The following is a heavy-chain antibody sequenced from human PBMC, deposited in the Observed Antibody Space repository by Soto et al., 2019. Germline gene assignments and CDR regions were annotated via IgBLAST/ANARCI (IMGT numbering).Heavy chain of an antibody. J-gene: IGHJ6*02. CDR1: GYTFTNYD. V-gene: IGHV1-8*01. CDR3: ARVGPGYYFGMDV. Sequence: QVQLVQSGAEVKKPGASVKVSCTASGYTFTNYDIYWVRQATGQGLECVGWMNPNSGNTDYPQKFHCRFXMTRNTSISTAYMELTSLRSEDTAVYYCARVGPGYYFGMDVWGQGTTVTVSS. CDR2: MNPNSGNT.